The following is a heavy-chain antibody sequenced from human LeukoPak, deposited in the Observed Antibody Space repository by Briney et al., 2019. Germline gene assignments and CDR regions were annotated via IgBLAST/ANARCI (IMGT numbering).Heavy chain of an antibody. CDR1: GYIFTGYY. CDR3: GTLLSNGPFDY. J-gene: IGHJ4*02. V-gene: IGHV1-2*02. CDR2: IYPNSGAT. Sequence: GASVKVSCKASGYIFTGYYMHWVRQAPGQGLEWMGYIYPNSGATKYAQKFQGRVTMTRDTSISTAYMELSGLGSDDTAVYYCGTLLSNGPFDYWGQGSLVTVSS.